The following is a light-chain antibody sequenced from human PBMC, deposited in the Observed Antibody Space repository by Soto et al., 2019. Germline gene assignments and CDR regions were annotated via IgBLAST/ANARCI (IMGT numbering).Light chain of an antibody. CDR3: QQRSDWPST. J-gene: IGKJ4*01. CDR1: QSVSSY. CDR2: DAS. Sequence: EIVLTQSPATLSLSPAERATLSCRASQSVSSYLAWYQQKPGQAPRLLIYDASNRATGIPARFSGSGSGTDFTLTISSLEPHDFAVYYCQQRSDWPSTFGGGTKVQIK. V-gene: IGKV3-11*01.